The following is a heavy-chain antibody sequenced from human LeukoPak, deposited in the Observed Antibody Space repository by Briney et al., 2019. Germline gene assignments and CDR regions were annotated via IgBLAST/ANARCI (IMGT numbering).Heavy chain of an antibody. D-gene: IGHD4-17*01. CDR3: ARDTPGPDDYGDYMSDY. J-gene: IGHJ4*02. Sequence: SETLSLTCTVSGGPISSYYWSWIRQPAGKGLEWIGRIYTSGSTNYNPSLKSRVTMSVDTSKNQFSLKLSSVTAADTAVYYCARDTPGPDDYGDYMSDYWGQGTLVTVSS. V-gene: IGHV4-4*07. CDR1: GGPISSYY. CDR2: IYTSGST.